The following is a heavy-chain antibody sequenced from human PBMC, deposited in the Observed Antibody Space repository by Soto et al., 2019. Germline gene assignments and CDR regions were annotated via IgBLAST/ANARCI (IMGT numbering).Heavy chain of an antibody. J-gene: IGHJ4*02. D-gene: IGHD6-19*01. CDR1: GGTFSSYT. V-gene: IGHV1-69*02. CDR3: ARVVRSGWTERFDY. Sequence: GASVKVSCKASGGTFSSYTISWVRQAPGQGLEWMGRIIPILGIANYAQKFQGRVTITADKSTSTAYMELSSLRSEDTAVYYCARVVRSGWTERFDYWGQGTLVTVSS. CDR2: IIPILGIA.